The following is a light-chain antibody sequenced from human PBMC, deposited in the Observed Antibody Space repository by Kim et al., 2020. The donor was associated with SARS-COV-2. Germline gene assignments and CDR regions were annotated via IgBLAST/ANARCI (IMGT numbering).Light chain of an antibody. J-gene: IGLJ3*02. CDR1: SGHSSYA. CDR2: VNSDGSH. V-gene: IGLV4-69*02. Sequence: QLVLTQSPSASASLGASVKLTCTLSSGHSSYAIAWHQQQPEKGPRFLMKVNSDGSHSKGDGIPDRFSGSSSGPERYLTISSLQSEDEADYYCQTWATGMLVFGGGTQLTVL. CDR3: QTWATGMLV.